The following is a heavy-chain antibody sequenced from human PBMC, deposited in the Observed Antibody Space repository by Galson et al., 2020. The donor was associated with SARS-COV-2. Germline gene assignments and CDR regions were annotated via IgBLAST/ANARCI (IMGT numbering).Heavy chain of an antibody. CDR2: VNHRSGYT. CDR3: AGGDWGLDV. D-gene: IGHD3-9*01. CDR1: GYTFTNYD. Sequence: ASVKVSCRASGYTFTNYDINWVRQAPGQGLEWMGRVNHRSGYTEYSQKFQGRVTMTRDTSINTAYMELSSLKFEDTAVYYCAGGDWGLDVWGQGTTVTVSS. V-gene: IGHV1-8*01. J-gene: IGHJ6*02.